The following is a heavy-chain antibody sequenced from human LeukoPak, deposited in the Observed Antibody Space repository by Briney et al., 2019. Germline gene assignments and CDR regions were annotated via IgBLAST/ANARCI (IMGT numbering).Heavy chain of an antibody. CDR3: ARDIYYYDSSGYYHDYYYYYGMDV. V-gene: IGHV1-18*01. D-gene: IGHD3-22*01. CDR2: ISAYNGNP. J-gene: IGHJ6*02. Sequence: GASVKVSCKTSGYTFTSYGISWVRQAPGQGLEWMGWISAYNGNPNYPQKLQGRVTMTTDTSTSTAYMELRSLRSDDTAVYYCARDIYYYDSSGYYHDYYYYYGMDVWGQGTTVTVSS. CDR1: GYTFTSYG.